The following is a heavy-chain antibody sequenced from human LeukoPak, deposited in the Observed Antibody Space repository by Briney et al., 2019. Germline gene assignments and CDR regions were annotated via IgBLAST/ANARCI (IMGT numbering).Heavy chain of an antibody. CDR1: GFTFSSYW. J-gene: IGHJ4*02. Sequence: GGSLRLSCAASGFTFSSYWMSWVRQAPGKGLEWVANIKQDGSEKYYVDSVKGRFTISRDNAKNSLYLQMNSLRAEDTAVYYCARGPRSYVWGSYRFDYWGQGTLVTVSS. CDR2: IKQDGSEK. V-gene: IGHV3-7*01. CDR3: ARGPRSYVWGSYRFDY. D-gene: IGHD3-16*02.